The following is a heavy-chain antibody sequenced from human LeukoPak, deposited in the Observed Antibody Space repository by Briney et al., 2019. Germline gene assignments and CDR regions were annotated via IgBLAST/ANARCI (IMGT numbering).Heavy chain of an antibody. J-gene: IGHJ4*02. CDR2: IYYSGST. CDR3: AIDTRRGFDY. V-gene: IGHV4-59*01. CDR1: GGSISSYS. Sequence: SETLSLTCSVSGGSISSYSWTWIRQPPGKGLEWIGYIYYSGSTNYNPSLKSRVTISVDTSKNQFSLKLSSVTAADTAVYYCAIDTRRGFDYWGQGTLVTVSS.